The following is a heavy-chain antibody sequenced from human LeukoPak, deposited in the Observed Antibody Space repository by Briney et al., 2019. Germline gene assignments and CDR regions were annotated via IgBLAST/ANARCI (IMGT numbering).Heavy chain of an antibody. V-gene: IGHV3-33*01. Sequence: GGSLRLSCAASGFTFSSYGMHWVRQAPGKGLEWVAVIWYDGSNKYYADSVKGRFTISRDNSKNTLYLQMNSLRVEDTAVYYCAREALVVPPPMDYWGQGTLVTVSS. D-gene: IGHD3-22*01. CDR3: AREALVVPPPMDY. J-gene: IGHJ4*02. CDR1: GFTFSSYG. CDR2: IWYDGSNK.